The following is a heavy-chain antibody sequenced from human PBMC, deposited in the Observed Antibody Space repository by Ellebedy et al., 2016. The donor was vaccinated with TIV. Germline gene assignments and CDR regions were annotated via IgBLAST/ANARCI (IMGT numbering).Heavy chain of an antibody. V-gene: IGHV1-46*01. CDR1: GYTFTSYS. CDR3: ARARRQQTGFDY. J-gene: IGHJ4*02. CDR2: IYPGGGST. Sequence: ASVKVSCKASGYTFTSYSMYWVRQAPGQGLEWMGFIYPGGGSTKYAEKFQGRVSMTRDTSTSTVYMDLSSLRSEDTAVYYCARARRQQTGFDYWGQGTLVTVSS. D-gene: IGHD1-14*01.